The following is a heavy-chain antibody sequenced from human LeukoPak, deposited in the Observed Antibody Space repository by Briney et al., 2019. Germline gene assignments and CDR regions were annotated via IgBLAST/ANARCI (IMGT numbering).Heavy chain of an antibody. D-gene: IGHD6-13*01. J-gene: IGHJ4*02. CDR3: ARGQGKIAAPFDY. V-gene: IGHV3-30*03. CDR1: GFTFSSYG. CDR2: TSYDGSNK. Sequence: PGGSLRLSCAASGFTFSSYGMHWVRQAPGKGLEWVAVTSYDGSNKYYADSVKGRFTISRDNSKNTLYLQMNSLRAEDTAVYYCARGQGKIAAPFDYWGQGTLVTVSS.